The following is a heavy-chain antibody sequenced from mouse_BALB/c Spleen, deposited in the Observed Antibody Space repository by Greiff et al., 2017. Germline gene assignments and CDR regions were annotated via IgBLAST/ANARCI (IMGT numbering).Heavy chain of an antibody. V-gene: IGHV7-3*02. Sequence: EVQVVESGGGLVQPGGSLRLSCATSGFTFTDYYMSWVRQPPGKALEWLGFIRNKANGYTTEYSASVKGRFTISRDNSQSILYLQMNTLRAEDSATYYCARDIEGYGYDGAYWGQGTLVTVSA. J-gene: IGHJ3*01. CDR2: IRNKANGYTT. CDR3: ARDIEGYGYDGAY. D-gene: IGHD2-2*01. CDR1: GFTFTDYY.